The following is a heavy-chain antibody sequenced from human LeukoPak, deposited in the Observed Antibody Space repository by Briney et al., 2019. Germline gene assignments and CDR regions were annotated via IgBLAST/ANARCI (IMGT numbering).Heavy chain of an antibody. CDR1: GDSITSYY. J-gene: IGHJ4*02. D-gene: IGHD6-13*01. CDR3: ARDWVAAAGNYFDY. V-gene: IGHV4-59*01. CDR2: TYYSGST. Sequence: SETLSLTCTVSGDSITSYYWHWIRQPPGKGLEWIGYTYYSGSTNYNPSLKSRVTISVDTSKNQFSLKLSSVTAADTAVYYCARDWVAAAGNYFDYWGQGTLVTVSS.